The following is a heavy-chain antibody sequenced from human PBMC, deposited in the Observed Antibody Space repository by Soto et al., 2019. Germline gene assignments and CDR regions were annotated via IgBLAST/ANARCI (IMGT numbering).Heavy chain of an antibody. J-gene: IGHJ6*02. CDR3: ARDRNIVATIYNYYGMDV. V-gene: IGHV1-69*13. CDR1: GGTFSSYA. D-gene: IGHD5-12*01. Sequence: SVKVSCKASGGTFSSYAISWVRQAPGQGLEWMGGIIPIFGTANYAQKFQGRVTITADESTSTAYMELSSLRSEDTAVYYCARDRNIVATIYNYYGMDVWGRGTTVTVSS. CDR2: IIPIFGTA.